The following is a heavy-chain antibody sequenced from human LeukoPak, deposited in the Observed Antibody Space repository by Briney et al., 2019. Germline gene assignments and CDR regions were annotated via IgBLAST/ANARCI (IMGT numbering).Heavy chain of an antibody. CDR3: AKDLSPYYYGSGPFDP. J-gene: IGHJ5*02. D-gene: IGHD3-10*01. V-gene: IGHV3-9*01. Sequence: GGSLRLSCAASGFTFDDYAMHWVRQAPGKGLEWVSGISWNSGSIGYADSVKGRFTISRDNAKNSLYLQMNSLRAEDKALYYCAKDLSPYYYGSGPFDPWGQGTLVTISS. CDR1: GFTFDDYA. CDR2: ISWNSGSI.